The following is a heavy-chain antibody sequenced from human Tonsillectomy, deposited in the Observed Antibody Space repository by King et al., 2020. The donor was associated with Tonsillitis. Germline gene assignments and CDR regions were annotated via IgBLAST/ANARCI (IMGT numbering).Heavy chain of an antibody. J-gene: IGHJ4*02. CDR1: GFTFSSYS. D-gene: IGHD4-23*01. V-gene: IGHV3-21*01. Sequence: VQLVESGGGLVKPGGSLRLSCAASGFTFSSYSMNWVRQAPGKGLEWVSSISHSSSYIYYADSVKGRFTISRDNAKNSLHLQMNSLRAEDTAVYYCARDSGGNSGFDYWGQGTLVTVSS. CDR3: ARDSGGNSGFDY. CDR2: ISHSSSYI.